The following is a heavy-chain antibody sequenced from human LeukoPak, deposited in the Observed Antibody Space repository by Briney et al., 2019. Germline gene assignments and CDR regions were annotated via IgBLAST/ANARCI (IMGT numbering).Heavy chain of an antibody. CDR2: ISGSGGST. Sequence: HTGGSLRLSCAASGFTFSSYAMGWVRQAPGKGLEWVSAISGSGGSTYYADSVKGRFTISRDNSKNTLYLQMNSLRAEDTAVYYCASVAAAGRGRYYYYMDVWGKGTTVTVSS. J-gene: IGHJ6*03. CDR3: ASVAAAGRGRYYYYMDV. D-gene: IGHD6-13*01. CDR1: GFTFSSYA. V-gene: IGHV3-23*01.